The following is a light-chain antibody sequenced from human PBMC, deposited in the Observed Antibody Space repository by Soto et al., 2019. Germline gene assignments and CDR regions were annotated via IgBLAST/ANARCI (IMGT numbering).Light chain of an antibody. J-gene: IGKJ1*01. CDR2: AAS. CDR1: QGISSY. V-gene: IGKV1-9*01. Sequence: DIQLTQSPSFLSASVGDRVTITCRASQGISSYLAWYQQKPGKAPKVLIYAASTLQSGVPSRFSGSGSGTELNLTISSLQPEDFASYYCQQLNSYPPWTFGQGTKVEIK. CDR3: QQLNSYPPWT.